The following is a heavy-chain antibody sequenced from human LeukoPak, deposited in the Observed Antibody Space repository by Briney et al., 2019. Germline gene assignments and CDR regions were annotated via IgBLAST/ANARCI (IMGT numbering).Heavy chain of an antibody. CDR1: GYIFTSLG. J-gene: IGHJ1*01. V-gene: IGHV1-18*01. CDR3: ARERHPVTMGFQH. Sequence: ASVKVSCKASGYIFTSLGISWVRQAPGQGLEWMGWISAYNGNTNYAQKLQGRVTMTTDTSTSTAYMGLRSLRSDDTAVYYCARERHPVTMGFQHWGQGTLVTVSS. D-gene: IGHD4-17*01. CDR2: ISAYNGNT.